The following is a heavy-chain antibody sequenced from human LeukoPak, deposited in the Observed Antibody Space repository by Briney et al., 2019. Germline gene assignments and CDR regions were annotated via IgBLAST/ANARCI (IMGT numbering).Heavy chain of an antibody. Sequence: GGSLRLSCAASGFTFSSYWMHWVRQAPGKGLVWASRINSDGSSTSYADSVKGRFTISRDNAKNTLYLQMNSLRAEDTAVYYCASYILTGYYNGHDAFDIWGQGTMVIVSS. J-gene: IGHJ3*02. CDR2: INSDGSST. CDR3: ASYILTGYYNGHDAFDI. V-gene: IGHV3-74*01. D-gene: IGHD3-9*01. CDR1: GFTFSSYW.